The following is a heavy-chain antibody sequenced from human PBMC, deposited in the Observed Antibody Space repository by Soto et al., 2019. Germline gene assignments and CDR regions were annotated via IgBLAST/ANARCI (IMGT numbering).Heavy chain of an antibody. CDR1: GGSFSGYY. D-gene: IGHD1-1*01. CDR3: ARVDWNDDRLDP. CDR2: INHSGST. Sequence: SSETLSLTCAVYGGSFSGYYWSWIRQPPGKGLEWIGEINHSGSTNYNPSLKSRVTISVDTSKNQFSLKLSSVTAADTAVYYCARVDWNDDRLDPWGQGTLVTVPS. J-gene: IGHJ5*02. V-gene: IGHV4-34*01.